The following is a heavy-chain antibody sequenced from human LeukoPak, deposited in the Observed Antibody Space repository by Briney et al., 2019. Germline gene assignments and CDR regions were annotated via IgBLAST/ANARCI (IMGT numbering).Heavy chain of an antibody. Sequence: SETLSLTCSVSDDSITMYYWTWIRQPPGKGLEWIGYVDHAGSTNFNPSLNGRVSISRDTTKNLFSLRLRSVTAADTAVYFCARGRVSSSTWYSTYYYYFYMDVWGKGTTVTVSS. J-gene: IGHJ6*03. V-gene: IGHV4-59*01. D-gene: IGHD1-1*01. CDR1: DDSITMYY. CDR2: VDHAGST. CDR3: ARGRVSSSTWYSTYYYYFYMDV.